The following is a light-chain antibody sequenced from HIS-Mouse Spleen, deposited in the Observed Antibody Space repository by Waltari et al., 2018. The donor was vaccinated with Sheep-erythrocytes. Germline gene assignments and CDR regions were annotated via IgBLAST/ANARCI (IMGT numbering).Light chain of an antibody. Sequence: LTQPPSVSVAPGTTARITCGGNNLGSNRVHGYQQHPGKAPKLMIYEGSKRPSGVSNRFSGSKSGNTASLTISGLQAEDEADYYCCSYAGSSTPWVFGGGTKLTVL. CDR2: EGS. V-gene: IGLV2-23*01. CDR1: NLGSNR. J-gene: IGLJ3*02. CDR3: CSYAGSSTPWV.